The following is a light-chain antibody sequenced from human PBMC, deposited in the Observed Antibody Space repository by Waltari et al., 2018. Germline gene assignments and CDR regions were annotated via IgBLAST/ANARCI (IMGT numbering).Light chain of an antibody. V-gene: IGKV3-20*01. CDR2: GAS. Sequence: EIVLTQSPGTLSLSPGERATLSCRASQSIRCSYLAWYQQKRGQAPRLLSYGASNRATGITNRFSGSGSGTDVTRTISRLEPEEFAVYYCQQYGSSPPTFGEGTEAEIK. CDR1: QSIRCSY. CDR3: QQYGSSPPT. J-gene: IGKJ1*01.